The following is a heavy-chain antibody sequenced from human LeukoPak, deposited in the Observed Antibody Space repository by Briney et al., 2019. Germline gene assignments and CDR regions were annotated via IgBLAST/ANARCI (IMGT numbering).Heavy chain of an antibody. CDR2: INPNSGGP. CDR1: GYTFTAYY. V-gene: IGHV1-2*02. Sequence: ASVKVSCKASGYTFTAYYLHWVRQAPGQGLEWMGRINPNSGGPNSAQKFQGRVTMTRDTSISTAYMELNGLRSGDTAIYYCARDLIPAAVSDSYGMDVWASGPRSPSP. D-gene: IGHD2-2*01. J-gene: IGHJ6*02. CDR3: ARDLIPAAVSDSYGMDV.